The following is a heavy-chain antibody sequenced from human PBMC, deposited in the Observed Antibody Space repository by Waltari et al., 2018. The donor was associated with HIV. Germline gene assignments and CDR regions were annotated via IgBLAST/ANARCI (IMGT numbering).Heavy chain of an antibody. Sequence: QVQVQESGPGLVKPSETLSLTCTVSGDSISSYYWCWIRQPPGKGLEWVGYVYYTGTTHYNPSLKSRVTISLDTSKKQFFLRLTSVTAADTAVYYCARVGAASRNYFYYGVDVWGQGSTVTVSS. V-gene: IGHV4-59*01. CDR3: ARVGAASRNYFYYGVDV. CDR1: GDSISSYY. J-gene: IGHJ6*02. D-gene: IGHD3-16*01. CDR2: VYYTGTT.